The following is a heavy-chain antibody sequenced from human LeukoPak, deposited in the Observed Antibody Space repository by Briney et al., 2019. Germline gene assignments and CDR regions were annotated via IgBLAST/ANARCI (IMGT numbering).Heavy chain of an antibody. Sequence: GGSLRLSCAASGFTFSDHYMSWIRQAPDKGLEWISYISSSGDTLYYADSVKGRFTISRDNAKKSLYLQIDSLRVEDTAVYYCARDLPRPEILWFGELDYWGQGTLVTVSS. CDR2: ISSSGDTL. CDR3: ARDLPRPEILWFGELDY. J-gene: IGHJ4*02. CDR1: GFTFSDHY. D-gene: IGHD3-10*01. V-gene: IGHV3-11*01.